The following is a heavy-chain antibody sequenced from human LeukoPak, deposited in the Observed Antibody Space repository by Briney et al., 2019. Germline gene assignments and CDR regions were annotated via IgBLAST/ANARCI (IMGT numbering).Heavy chain of an antibody. J-gene: IGHJ3*01. CDR3: GQDPNGNYIGAFDF. CDR2: ILGGGGT. Sequence: GGSLRLSCAASGLIFHNYALVWIRRAPGRGPEWVSAILGGGGTFYADAVKGRFTISRDNSKNTLYLQMNSLRAEDTATYYCGQDPNGNYIGAFDFWGRGTMVTVSS. D-gene: IGHD4-17*01. CDR1: GLIFHNYA. V-gene: IGHV3-23*01.